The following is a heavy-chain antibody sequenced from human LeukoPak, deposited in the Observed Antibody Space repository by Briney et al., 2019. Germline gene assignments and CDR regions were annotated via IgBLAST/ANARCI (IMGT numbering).Heavy chain of an antibody. Sequence: PGGSLRLSCAASALTFSIHDMNWVRQAPGKGLEWVSYISSVGSTIYYADSVKGRFTISRDNAKKSLYLQMNSLRADDTAVYYCAKDVRPGGGGMDVWGQRTTVTVSS. V-gene: IGHV3-48*03. CDR1: ALTFSIHD. CDR3: AKDVRPGGGGMDV. J-gene: IGHJ6*02. CDR2: ISSVGSTI. D-gene: IGHD3-10*02.